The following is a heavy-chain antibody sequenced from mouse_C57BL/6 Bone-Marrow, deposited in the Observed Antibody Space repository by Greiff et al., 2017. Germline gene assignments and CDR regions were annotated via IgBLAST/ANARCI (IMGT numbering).Heavy chain of an antibody. D-gene: IGHD4-1*01. Sequence: EVQLVESGGGLVQPGGSLKLSCAASGFTFSDYGMAWVRQAPRKGLEWVAFISNLAYSIYYADTVTGRFTISRENAKNTLYLEMRSLRSEDTAMYYCARHWDWYFDVWGTGTTVTVSS. CDR3: ARHWDWYFDV. CDR2: ISNLAYSI. V-gene: IGHV5-15*01. CDR1: GFTFSDYG. J-gene: IGHJ1*03.